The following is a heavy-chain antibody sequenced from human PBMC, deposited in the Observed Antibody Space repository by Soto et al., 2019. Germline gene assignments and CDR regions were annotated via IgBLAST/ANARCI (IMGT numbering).Heavy chain of an antibody. D-gene: IGHD3-10*01. Sequence: EVQLLESGGGLVQGGESLRLSCPASGFTFSNYPMSWVRQVPGKGLEWVSSISASGGSTYYADSVRGRFTISRDNSKNTLYLQMNILRAEDTAVYYCATNNLFGSGTKDYWGQGTLVTVSS. CDR3: ATNNLFGSGTKDY. J-gene: IGHJ4*02. CDR2: ISASGGST. V-gene: IGHV3-23*01. CDR1: GFTFSNYP.